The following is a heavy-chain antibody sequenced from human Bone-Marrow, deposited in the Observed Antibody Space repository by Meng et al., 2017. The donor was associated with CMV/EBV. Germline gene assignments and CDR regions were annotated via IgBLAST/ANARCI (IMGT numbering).Heavy chain of an antibody. CDR3: AILEAAGPDY. CDR2: ISSSGSTT. Sequence: ETLSLTCAASGFTFSSYSMNWVRQAPGKGLEWVSYISSSGSTTYYADSVKGRFTISRDSAKNSLYLQMNSLRAEDTAVYYCAILEAAGPDYWGQGTLVTVSS. D-gene: IGHD6-13*01. CDR1: GFTFSSYS. J-gene: IGHJ4*02. V-gene: IGHV3-48*04.